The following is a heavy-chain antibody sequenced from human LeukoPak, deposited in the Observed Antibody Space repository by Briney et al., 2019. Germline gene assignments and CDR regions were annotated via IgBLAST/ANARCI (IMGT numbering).Heavy chain of an antibody. Sequence: SVKVSCKASGYTFTNYDVNWVRQATGQGLEWMGGIIPIFGTANYAQKFQGRVTITTDESTSTAYMELSSLRSEDTAVYYCARGDTAMVDYYFDYWGQGTLVTVSS. J-gene: IGHJ4*02. CDR3: ARGDTAMVDYYFDY. V-gene: IGHV1-69*05. CDR2: IIPIFGTA. CDR1: GYTFTNYD. D-gene: IGHD5-18*01.